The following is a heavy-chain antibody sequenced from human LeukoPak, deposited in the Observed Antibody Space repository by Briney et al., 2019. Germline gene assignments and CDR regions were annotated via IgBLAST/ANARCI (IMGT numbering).Heavy chain of an antibody. CDR1: GFTFSNYA. V-gene: IGHV3-30*04. CDR2: ISYDGRNK. CDR3: ARDGEQWLVTWFDP. D-gene: IGHD6-19*01. J-gene: IGHJ5*02. Sequence: GGSLRLSCAASGFTFSNYAMHWVRQAPGKGLEWVAVISYDGRNKYYTDSVKGRFSISRDNSKNTLYLEMNSLRLEDTAVYYCARDGEQWLVTWFDPWGQGTLVTVAS.